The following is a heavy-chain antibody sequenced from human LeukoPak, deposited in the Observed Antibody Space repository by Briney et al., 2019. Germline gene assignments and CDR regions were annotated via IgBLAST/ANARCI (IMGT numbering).Heavy chain of an antibody. Sequence: PGGSLRLSCAASGFTFSSYSMNWVRQAPGKGLEWVSYITSSSSTIYYADSVKGRFTISRDNAKHSLHLQMNSLRSDDTAVYFCARGGRMTTVVTYYFDYWGQGTLVTVSS. V-gene: IGHV3-48*01. J-gene: IGHJ4*02. CDR1: GFTFSSYS. CDR3: ARGGRMTTVVTYYFDY. D-gene: IGHD4-23*01. CDR2: ITSSSSTI.